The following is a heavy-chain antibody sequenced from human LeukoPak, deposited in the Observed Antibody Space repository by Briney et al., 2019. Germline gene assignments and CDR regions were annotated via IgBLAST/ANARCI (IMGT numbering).Heavy chain of an antibody. D-gene: IGHD3-3*01. CDR3: ARGYDFWSGYHY. Sequence: PSETLSLTCTVSGGSISSYYWSWIRQPPGKGLEWIGYIYYSGSTNYNPSLKSRVTISVDTSKNQFSLKLSSVTAADTSLYYCARGYDFWSGYHYWGQGTLVTVSS. CDR2: IYYSGST. J-gene: IGHJ4*02. CDR1: GGSISSYY. V-gene: IGHV4-59*08.